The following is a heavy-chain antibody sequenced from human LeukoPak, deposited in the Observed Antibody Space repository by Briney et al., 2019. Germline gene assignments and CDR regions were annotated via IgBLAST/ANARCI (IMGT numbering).Heavy chain of an antibody. D-gene: IGHD6-19*01. CDR1: GGSISSSNW. J-gene: IGHJ4*02. V-gene: IGHV4-4*02. CDR2: IYHSGST. Sequence: PSQTRSLTCAVSGGSISSSNWWSWVRQPPGKGLEWIGEIYHSGSTNYNPSLKSRVTISVDKSKNQFSLKLSSVTAADTALYYCAKDYSSGWRTGFDYWGQGTLVTVSS. CDR3: AKDYSSGWRTGFDY.